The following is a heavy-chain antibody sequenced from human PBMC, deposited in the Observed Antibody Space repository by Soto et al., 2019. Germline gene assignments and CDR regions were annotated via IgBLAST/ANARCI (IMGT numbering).Heavy chain of an antibody. J-gene: IGHJ4*02. Sequence: QVQLVESGGGVVQPGRSLRLSCAASGFTFSSYGMHWVRQAPGKGLEWVAVIWYDGSNTYYADSVKGRFTISRDNSKRLMYLKVNSLRAVVMDVYYLARDRSGYEYGAYGLDYWGQGTLVTVSS. CDR2: IWYDGSNT. V-gene: IGHV3-33*01. CDR3: ARDRSGYEYGAYGLDY. CDR1: GFTFSSYG. D-gene: IGHD5-12*01.